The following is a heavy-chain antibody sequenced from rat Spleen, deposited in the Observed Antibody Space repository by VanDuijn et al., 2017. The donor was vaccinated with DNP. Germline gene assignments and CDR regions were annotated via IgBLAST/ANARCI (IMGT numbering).Heavy chain of an antibody. J-gene: IGHJ4*01. CDR3: ARWPGYNPPYAMDA. Sequence: EVQLQESGPGLVKPSQSLSLTCSVTGYSITSSYRWNWIRKFPGNKPEWMGSVNSAGTTNYNPSLKSRISITRDTSKNQLFLQVNSVTTEDTATYYCARWPGYNPPYAMDAWGQGTSVTVSS. CDR2: VNSAGTT. V-gene: IGHV3-3*01. CDR1: GYSITSSYR. D-gene: IGHD1-4*01.